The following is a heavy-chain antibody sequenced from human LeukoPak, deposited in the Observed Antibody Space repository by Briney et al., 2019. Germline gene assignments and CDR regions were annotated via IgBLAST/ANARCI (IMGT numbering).Heavy chain of an antibody. Sequence: ASVKVSCKASGGTFSSYAISWVRQAPGQGLEWMGWINPNSGGTNYAQKFQGWVTMTRDTSISTAYMELSRLRSDDTAVYYCASGPFYYGSGSSGTRRFNYYGMDVWGQGTTVTVSS. CDR1: GGTFSSYA. J-gene: IGHJ6*02. V-gene: IGHV1-2*04. CDR2: INPNSGGT. D-gene: IGHD3-10*01. CDR3: ASGPFYYGSGSSGTRRFNYYGMDV.